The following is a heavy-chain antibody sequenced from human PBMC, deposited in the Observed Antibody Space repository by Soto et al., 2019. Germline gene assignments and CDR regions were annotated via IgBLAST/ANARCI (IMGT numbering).Heavy chain of an antibody. Sequence: PGGPLGLRKGAVGCSFSDFYRNWIRKAPGKGLEWVSYISSSGSIIHYADSVKGRFTISRDNAKNSLYLQMNSLRAEDTAVYYCARGVEEQFPTAKFDYWGQGTLVTVS. V-gene: IGHV3-11*01. D-gene: IGHD1-1*01. CDR2: ISSSGSII. CDR1: GCSFSDFY. CDR3: ARGVEEQFPTAKFDY. J-gene: IGHJ4*02.